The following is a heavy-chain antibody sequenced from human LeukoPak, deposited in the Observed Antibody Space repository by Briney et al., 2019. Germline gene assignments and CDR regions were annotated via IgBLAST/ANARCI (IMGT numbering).Heavy chain of an antibody. Sequence: GGSLRLSCAASGFTFSSYAMSWVRQAPGKGLEWVSGIVGSGTPYYADSVRGRFTISRDNSKDTLYLQLDSLRAEDTAVYYCAKGSSNWRDYYYFDYWGQGTLVTVSS. V-gene: IGHV3-23*01. J-gene: IGHJ4*02. D-gene: IGHD6-13*01. CDR2: IVGSGTP. CDR1: GFTFSSYA. CDR3: AKGSSNWRDYYYFDY.